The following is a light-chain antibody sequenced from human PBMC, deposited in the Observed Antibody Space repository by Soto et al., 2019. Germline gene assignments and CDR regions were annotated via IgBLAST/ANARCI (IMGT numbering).Light chain of an antibody. CDR2: AAS. Sequence: DIQMTQSPSSLSASVGDRVSVTCRASQSISTFLNWYQQRPGEAPKLLIYAASSLQSGVPSRFSGSGSGADFTLTIRSLQPEDFATYYCQQGYTSPRTFGRGTKVELK. J-gene: IGKJ4*02. CDR1: QSISTF. V-gene: IGKV1-39*01. CDR3: QQGYTSPRT.